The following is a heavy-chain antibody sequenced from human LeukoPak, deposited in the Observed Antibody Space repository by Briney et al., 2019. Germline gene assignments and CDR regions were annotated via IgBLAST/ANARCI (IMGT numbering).Heavy chain of an antibody. Sequence: PSETLSLTCSVSGGSITSISYHWAWIRQPPGKGLEWIGSVFYSGSTSYNPSLKSRVTISVDTSENQFSLKLSSVTAADTAVYYCARVGAYYYGSGGSFDYWGQGTLVTVSS. J-gene: IGHJ4*02. CDR3: ARVGAYYYGSGGSFDY. CDR1: GGSITSISYH. CDR2: VFYSGST. V-gene: IGHV4-39*01. D-gene: IGHD3-10*01.